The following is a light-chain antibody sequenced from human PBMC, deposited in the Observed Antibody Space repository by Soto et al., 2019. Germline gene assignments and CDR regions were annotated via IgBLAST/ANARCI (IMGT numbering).Light chain of an antibody. CDR1: NSDVGGYNY. CDR2: DVS. CDR3: CSYTTSNTRQIV. J-gene: IGLJ1*01. Sequence: QSALTQPASVSGSPGQSITISCTGTNSDVGGYNYVSWYQHHPGKAPKRMIYDVSNRPSGVSNRFSASKSGNTASLTISGLQPEDEADYYCCSYTTSNTRQIVFGTGTKVTVL. V-gene: IGLV2-14*03.